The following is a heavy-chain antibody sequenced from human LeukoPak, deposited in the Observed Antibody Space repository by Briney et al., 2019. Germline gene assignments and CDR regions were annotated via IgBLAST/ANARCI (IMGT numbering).Heavy chain of an antibody. CDR2: ISWNSGNI. J-gene: IGHJ4*02. CDR1: GFTFGDYA. Sequence: GGSLRLSCAASGFTFGDYAMHWVRQAPGKGLEWVSGISWNSGNIGYADSVKGRFTISRDNAKNSLYLQMNSLRPEDTALYYCTNLHGDYRDYWGQGTLVTVSS. V-gene: IGHV3-9*01. D-gene: IGHD4-17*01. CDR3: TNLHGDYRDY.